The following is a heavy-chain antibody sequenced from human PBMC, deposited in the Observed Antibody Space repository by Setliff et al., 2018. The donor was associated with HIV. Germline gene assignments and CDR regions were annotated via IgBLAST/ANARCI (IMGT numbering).Heavy chain of an antibody. CDR2: ISHGGST. Sequence: ASETLSLTCAVYGGSFSGYYWSWIRQPPGKGLEWIGEISHGGSTNYNPSLKSRVTISVDTSKNQFSLKLTSVTAADTAVYYCARDRLGRGGSGYSDWGQGTLVTVSS. V-gene: IGHV4-34*01. CDR1: GGSFSGYY. J-gene: IGHJ4*02. CDR3: ARDRLGRGGSGYSD. D-gene: IGHD3-22*01.